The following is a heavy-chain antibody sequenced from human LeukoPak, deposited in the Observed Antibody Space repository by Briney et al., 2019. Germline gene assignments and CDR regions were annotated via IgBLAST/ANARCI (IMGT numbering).Heavy chain of an antibody. J-gene: IGHJ2*01. V-gene: IGHV3-53*01. D-gene: IGHD3-10*01. CDR3: ARDRAPPTSWYFDL. CDR1: GFTFSSYA. Sequence: TGGSLRLSCAASGFTFSSYAMSWVRQAPGKGLEWVSILYSGGDIYYADSVKGRFTISRDNSRNTLYLQMNTLRVEDSAVYYCARDRAPPTSWYFDLWGRGTLVTVSS. CDR2: LYSGGDI.